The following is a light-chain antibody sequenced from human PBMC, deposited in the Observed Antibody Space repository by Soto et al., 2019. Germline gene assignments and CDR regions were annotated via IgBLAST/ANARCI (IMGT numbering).Light chain of an antibody. V-gene: IGKV3-20*01. CDR1: QNVGSDY. CDR3: QQYGSLSWT. Sequence: EIVLTQSPGTLSLSPGERATLSCRASQNVGSDYLAWYQQKPGQAPRILIFGASGRATGIPDRFTGSGPGTDLTLTIRRLEPEDFAVYYCQQYGSLSWTSGQGSKVDIK. CDR2: GAS. J-gene: IGKJ1*01.